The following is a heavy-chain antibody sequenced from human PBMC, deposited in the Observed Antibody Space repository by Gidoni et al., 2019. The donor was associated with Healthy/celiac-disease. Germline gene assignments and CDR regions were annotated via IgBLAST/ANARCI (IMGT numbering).Heavy chain of an antibody. V-gene: IGHV3-30*04. CDR3: ARGRLYSGYDFGY. CDR1: GFTFSSYA. CDR2: ISYDGSNK. Sequence: QVQLVESGGGVVQPGRSLRLSCAASGFTFSSYAIHWVRQAPGKGLEWVAVISYDGSNKYYADSVKGRFTISRDNSKNTLYLQMNSLRAEDTAVYYCARGRLYSGYDFGYWGQGTLVTVSS. J-gene: IGHJ4*02. D-gene: IGHD5-12*01.